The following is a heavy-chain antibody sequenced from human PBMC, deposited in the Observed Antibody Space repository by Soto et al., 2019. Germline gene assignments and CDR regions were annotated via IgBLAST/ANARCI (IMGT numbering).Heavy chain of an antibody. CDR3: ARATLGGTTVYYMDV. CDR2: INPNSGGT. CDR1: GYTFTSYA. V-gene: IGHV1-2*04. J-gene: IGHJ6*03. Sequence: ASVKVSCKASGYTFTSYAMHWVRQAPGQRLEWMGWINPNSGGTNYAQKFQGWVTMTRDTSISTAYMELSRLRSDDTAVYYCARATLGGTTVYYMDVWGKGTTVTVSS.